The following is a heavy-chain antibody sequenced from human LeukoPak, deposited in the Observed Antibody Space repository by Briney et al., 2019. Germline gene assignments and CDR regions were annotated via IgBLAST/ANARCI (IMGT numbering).Heavy chain of an antibody. CDR3: ARDMDSWGTYAI. CDR1: GFSFRNYW. CDR2: IYSGGST. J-gene: IGHJ3*02. V-gene: IGHV3-53*01. Sequence: GESLRLSCATSGFSFRNYWMSWVRQAPGKGLEWVSVIYSGGSTYYADSVKGRFTISRGNSKNTLYLQMNSLRAEDTAVYYCARDMDSWGTYAIWGQGTMVTVSS. D-gene: IGHD3-16*01.